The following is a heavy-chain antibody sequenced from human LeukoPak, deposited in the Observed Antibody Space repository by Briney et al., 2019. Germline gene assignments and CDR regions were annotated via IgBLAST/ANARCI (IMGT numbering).Heavy chain of an antibody. V-gene: IGHV3-48*01. CDR1: GFTFSSYS. Sequence: PGGSLRLSCAASGFTFSSYSMNWVRQAPGKGLEWVSYISSSSTIYYADSVKGRFTISRDNAKNTLYLQMNSLRAEDTAVYYCAKDGQIDVGATGGYYFDYWGQGTLVTVSS. CDR2: ISSSSTI. J-gene: IGHJ4*02. D-gene: IGHD1-26*01. CDR3: AKDGQIDVGATGGYYFDY.